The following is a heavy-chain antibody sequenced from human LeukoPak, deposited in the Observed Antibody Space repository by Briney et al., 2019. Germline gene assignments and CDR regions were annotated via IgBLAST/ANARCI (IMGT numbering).Heavy chain of an antibody. J-gene: IGHJ6*03. CDR3: TRDPGTLVRGVVTKVHYYYMDV. D-gene: IGHD3-10*01. CDR1: GFIFSNYA. Sequence: GGSLRLSCAASGFIFSNYAMSWVRQAPGKGLQWVSAFSGSGGSTYYADSVKGRFTISRDNSRNTLYPQMNSLTAEDTAVYYCTRDPGTLVRGVVTKVHYYYMDVWGKGTTVTVSS. V-gene: IGHV3-23*01. CDR2: FSGSGGST.